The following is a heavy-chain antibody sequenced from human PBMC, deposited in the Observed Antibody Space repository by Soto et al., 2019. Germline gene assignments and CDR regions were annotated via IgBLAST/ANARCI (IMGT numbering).Heavy chain of an antibody. CDR3: ASHLLLWFGELSRSWFDP. D-gene: IGHD3-10*01. CDR1: GGSFSGYY. V-gene: IGHV4-34*01. J-gene: IGHJ5*02. CDR2: INHSGST. Sequence: QVQLQQWGAGLLKPSETLSLTCAVYGGSFSGYYWSWIRQPPGKGLEWIGEINHSGSTNYNPSLKSRATISVDTSKNQFSLKLSSVTAADTAVYYCASHLLLWFGELSRSWFDPWGQGTLVTVSS.